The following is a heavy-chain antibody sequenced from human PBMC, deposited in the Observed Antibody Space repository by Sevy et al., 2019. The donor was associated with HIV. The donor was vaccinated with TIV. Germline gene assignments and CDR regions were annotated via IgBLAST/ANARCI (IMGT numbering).Heavy chain of an antibody. CDR2: IYPGDSDT. CDR3: ARSHLGYCTNGVCYDHYYYGMDV. J-gene: IGHJ6*02. D-gene: IGHD2-8*01. CDR1: GYSFTSYW. V-gene: IGHV5-51*01. Sequence: GESLKISCKGSGYSFTSYWIGWVRQMPGKGLEWMGIIYPGDSDTRYSPSFQGQVTISADKSIGTAYLQRSSLKASDTARYYDARSHLGYCTNGVCYDHYYYGMDVWGQGTTVTVSS.